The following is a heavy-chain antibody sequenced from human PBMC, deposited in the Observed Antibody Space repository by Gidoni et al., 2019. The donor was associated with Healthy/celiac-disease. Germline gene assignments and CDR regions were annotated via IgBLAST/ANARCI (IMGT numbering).Heavy chain of an antibody. CDR3: AKDFYVLPTVNSAFDI. V-gene: IGHV3-23*01. Sequence: EVPLLESGGGLVQPGGSLSLSCAASGFTFRSYAMSWVRRAPGKGLGWVSAISGSGGSTYYADSVKGRFTISRDNSKNTLYLQMNSLRAEDTAVYYCAKDFYVLPTVNSAFDIWGQGTMVTVSS. J-gene: IGHJ3*02. CDR2: ISGSGGST. D-gene: IGHD4-4*01. CDR1: GFTFRSYA.